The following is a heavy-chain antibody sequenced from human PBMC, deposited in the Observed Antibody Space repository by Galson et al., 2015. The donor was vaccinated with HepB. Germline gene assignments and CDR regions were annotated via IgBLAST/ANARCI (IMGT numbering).Heavy chain of an antibody. CDR3: ARDSGDCSSTSCYWTHEPDY. D-gene: IGHD2-2*01. J-gene: IGHJ4*02. Sequence: SLRLSCAASGFTFSSYGMHWVRQAPGKGLEWVALIWYDGSNKYYTDSVQGRFTISRDDSKSTLYLQVNSLRAEDTAVYYCARDSGDCSSTSCYWTHEPDYWGQGTLVTVSS. V-gene: IGHV3-33*01. CDR2: IWYDGSNK. CDR1: GFTFSSYG.